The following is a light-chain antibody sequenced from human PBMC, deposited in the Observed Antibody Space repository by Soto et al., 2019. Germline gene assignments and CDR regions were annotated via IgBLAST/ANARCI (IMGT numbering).Light chain of an antibody. CDR2: SAS. V-gene: IGKV1-39*01. Sequence: DLQLTQSPSSLSASVGDRVTITCRASQTISHYLNWYQQKPGKGPNLLIYSASSLQSGVPWRFSGSGSGTDFTLTISSPQPEDFATYYCQQSYTTPYTFGQGTKLEI. J-gene: IGKJ2*01. CDR3: QQSYTTPYT. CDR1: QTISHY.